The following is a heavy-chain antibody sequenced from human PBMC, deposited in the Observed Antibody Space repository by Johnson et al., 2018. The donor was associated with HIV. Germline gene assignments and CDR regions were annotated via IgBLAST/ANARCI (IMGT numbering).Heavy chain of an antibody. CDR3: ARGAFSIQRFGEASGPVFDV. CDR2: VSGDGGDT. Sequence: MQLVESGGGLVQSGGSLRLSCAASGFTFTTYSLHWVRQSPGKGLEYVAAVSGDGGDTYYVESVKGRFTISRDNSKNTLSLQMGSLRPEDMAVYFCARGAFSIQRFGEASGPVFDVWGQGAMVTVSS. J-gene: IGHJ3*01. CDR1: GFTFTTYS. D-gene: IGHD3-10*01. V-gene: IGHV3-64*07.